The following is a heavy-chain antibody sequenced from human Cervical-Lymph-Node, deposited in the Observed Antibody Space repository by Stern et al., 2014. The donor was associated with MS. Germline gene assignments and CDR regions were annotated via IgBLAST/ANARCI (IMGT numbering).Heavy chain of an antibody. Sequence: EVQLVESGGGLVKPGGSLRLSCAASGFTFSSYSMNWVRQAPGKGLEWVSSISSSSSYIDYAVSVKGRFPISRDNAKNSLYLQMNSLRAEDTAVYDCARETYYYDSSGLDYWGQGTLVTVSS. CDR3: ARETYYYDSSGLDY. V-gene: IGHV3-21*01. J-gene: IGHJ4*02. CDR1: GFTFSSYS. D-gene: IGHD3-22*01. CDR2: ISSSSSYI.